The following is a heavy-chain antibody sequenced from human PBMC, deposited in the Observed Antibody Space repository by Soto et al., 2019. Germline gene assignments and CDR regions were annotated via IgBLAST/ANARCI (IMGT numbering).Heavy chain of an antibody. CDR3: ARAGGSLNWFDP. CDR1: GFTFSSYS. Sequence: PGGSLRLSCAASGFTFSSYSMNWVRQAPGKGLEWVSYISSSSTIYYADSVKGRFTISRDNAKNSLYLQMNSLRDEDTAVYYCARAGGSLNWFDPWGQGT. CDR2: ISSSSTI. J-gene: IGHJ5*02. D-gene: IGHD1-26*01. V-gene: IGHV3-48*02.